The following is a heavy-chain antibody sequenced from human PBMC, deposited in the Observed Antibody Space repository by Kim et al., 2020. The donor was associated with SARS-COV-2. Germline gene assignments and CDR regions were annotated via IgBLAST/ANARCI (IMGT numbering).Heavy chain of an antibody. CDR1: GFSLSTSGVG. Sequence: SGPTLVNPTQTLTLTCTFSGFSLSTSGVGVGWIRQPPGKALEWLALIYWDDDKRYSPSLKSRLTITKDTSKNQVVLTMTNMDPVDTATYYCAHSGHLGIQLRGGYFDYWGQGTLVTVSS. D-gene: IGHD5-18*01. J-gene: IGHJ4*02. V-gene: IGHV2-5*02. CDR2: IYWDDDK. CDR3: AHSGHLGIQLRGGYFDY.